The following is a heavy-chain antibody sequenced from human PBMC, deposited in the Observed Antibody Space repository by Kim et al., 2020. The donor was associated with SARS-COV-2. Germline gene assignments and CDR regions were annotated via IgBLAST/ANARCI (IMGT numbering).Heavy chain of an antibody. D-gene: IGHD1-26*01. CDR2: ISYDGSNK. CDR1: GFTFSSYG. J-gene: IGHJ4*02. Sequence: GGSLRLSCAASGFTFSSYGMHWVRQAPGKGLEWVAVISYDGSNKYYADSVKGRFTISRDNSKNTLYLQMNSLRAEDTAVYYCAKDMGGSYANWGGSVPPAGEDYWGQGTLVTVSS. V-gene: IGHV3-30*18. CDR3: AKDMGGSYANWGGSVPPAGEDY.